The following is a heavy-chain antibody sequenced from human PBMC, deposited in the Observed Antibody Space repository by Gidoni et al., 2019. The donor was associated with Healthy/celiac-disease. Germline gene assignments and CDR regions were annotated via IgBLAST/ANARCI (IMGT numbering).Heavy chain of an antibody. CDR3: ARANRDYGGLPHLDY. Sequence: STYYNPSLKSRVTISVDTSKNQFSLKLSSVTAADTAVYYCARANRDYGGLPHLDYWGQGTLVTVSS. CDR2: ST. J-gene: IGHJ4*02. D-gene: IGHD3-16*01. V-gene: IGHV4-31*02.